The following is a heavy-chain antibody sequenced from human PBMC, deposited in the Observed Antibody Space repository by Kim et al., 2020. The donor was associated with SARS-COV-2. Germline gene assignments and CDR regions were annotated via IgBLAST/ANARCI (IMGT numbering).Heavy chain of an antibody. V-gene: IGHV3-21*01. D-gene: IGHD2-8*01. Sequence: GGSLRLSCAASGFTFSSYSMNWVRQAPGKGLEWVSSISSSSSYIYYADSVKGRFTISRDNAKNSLYLQMNSLRAEDTAVYYCARGGGQGGCTNGVCFGWGQGTLVTVSS. CDR2: ISSSSSYI. J-gene: IGHJ4*02. CDR1: GFTFSSYS. CDR3: ARGGGQGGCTNGVCFG.